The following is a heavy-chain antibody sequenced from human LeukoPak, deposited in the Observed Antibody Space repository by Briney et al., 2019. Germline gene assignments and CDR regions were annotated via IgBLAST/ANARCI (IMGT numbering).Heavy chain of an antibody. J-gene: IGHJ1*01. CDR2: INNSGKTI. CDR3: ARDRPSGYCSITSCQSPIQH. Sequence: PGGSLRLSCAASGFTFSTYSMNWARQAPGKGLEWISNINNSGKTIYYADSVKGRFTISRDNAKNSLYLQMNSLRAEDTAVYYCARDRPSGYCSITSCQSPIQHWGQGTLVAVSS. D-gene: IGHD2-2*01. V-gene: IGHV3-48*04. CDR1: GFTFSTYS.